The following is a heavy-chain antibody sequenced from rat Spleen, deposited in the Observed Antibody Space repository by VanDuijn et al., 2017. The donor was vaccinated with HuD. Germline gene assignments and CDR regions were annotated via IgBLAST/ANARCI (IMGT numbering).Heavy chain of an antibody. CDR1: GFTFSDYY. J-gene: IGHJ2*01. V-gene: IGHV5-22*01. Sequence: EVQLVESGGGLVQPGRSMKLSCAASGFTFSDYYMAWVRQAPKKGLEWVASISYEGSSTYYRDSVKGRFTISRDNAKSTLYLQMNSLRSEDTATYYCARHRRNWELDYWGQGVMVTVSS. D-gene: IGHD5-1*01. CDR2: ISYEGSST. CDR3: ARHRRNWELDY.